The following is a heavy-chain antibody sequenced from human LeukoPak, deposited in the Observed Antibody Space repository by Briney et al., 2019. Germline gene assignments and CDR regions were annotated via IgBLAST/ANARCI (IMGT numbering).Heavy chain of an antibody. V-gene: IGHV3-23*01. CDR2: ISDSGGGT. CDR1: GFTFSNSA. J-gene: IGHJ4*02. Sequence: GGSLRPSCAASGFTFSNSAMTWVRQAPGKGLEWVSTISDSGGGTYYADSVKGRFTISRDNSKNTLYLQMNSLRAGDTAIYYCAKSTAMATTLFAYWGQGALVTVSS. D-gene: IGHD5-24*01. CDR3: AKSTAMATTLFAY.